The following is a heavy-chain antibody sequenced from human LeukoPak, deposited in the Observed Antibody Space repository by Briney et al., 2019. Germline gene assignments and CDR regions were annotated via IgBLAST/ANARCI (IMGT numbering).Heavy chain of an antibody. Sequence: GGSLRLSCAASGFTFSSYWMSWVRQAPGKGLEWVANIKQDGSEKYYVDSVKGRFAISRDNAKNSLYLQMNSLRAEDTAVYYCAITIAVAGNDAFDIWGQGTMVTVSS. CDR3: AITIAVAGNDAFDI. D-gene: IGHD6-19*01. V-gene: IGHV3-7*01. CDR1: GFTFSSYW. CDR2: IKQDGSEK. J-gene: IGHJ3*02.